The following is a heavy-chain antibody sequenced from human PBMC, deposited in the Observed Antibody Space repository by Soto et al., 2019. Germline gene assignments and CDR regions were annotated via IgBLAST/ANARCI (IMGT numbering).Heavy chain of an antibody. J-gene: IGHJ4*01. D-gene: IGHD3-22*01. CDR3: PTDSSSTMIEVRFDY. CDR2: IKSKALGGTT. V-gene: IGHV3-15*07. Sequence: PGGSLRLSCAGSGFALSNAWINWVRQAPGKGLEWVGRIKSKALGGTTDFAAPVRGRFAITRDDSRNMAYMQMNSLNTEDTAVYYCPTDSSSTMIEVRFDYWGHGTLVTVSS. CDR1: GFALSNAW.